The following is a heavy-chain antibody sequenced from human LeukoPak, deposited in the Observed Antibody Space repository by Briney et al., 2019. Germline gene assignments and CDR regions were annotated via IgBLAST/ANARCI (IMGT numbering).Heavy chain of an antibody. Sequence: GGSLRLSCAASGFTFSNAWMSWVRQAPGKGLEWVVRIKSKTDGGTTDYAAPVKGRFTISRDDSKNTLYLQMNSLKTEDTAVYYCTTVPGTMIVVVLGHPWGQGTLVTVSS. D-gene: IGHD3-22*01. J-gene: IGHJ5*02. V-gene: IGHV3-15*01. CDR2: IKSKTDGGTT. CDR1: GFTFSNAW. CDR3: TTVPGTMIVVVLGHP.